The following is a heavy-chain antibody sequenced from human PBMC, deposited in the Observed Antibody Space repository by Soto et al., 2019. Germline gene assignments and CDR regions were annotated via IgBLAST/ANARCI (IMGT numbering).Heavy chain of an antibody. CDR3: ARHGRGNDVIKYYYYGFDL. V-gene: IGHV4-39*01. J-gene: IGHJ6*02. CDR1: GGSISVGGYY. D-gene: IGHD1-1*01. Sequence: QLQLQESGPGLVQPWETLSLTCTVSGGSISVGGYYWGWIRQPPGKGLEWIGSVYYGGNSYYNPSLTIRLRLSVATAAPHLAQKMTSVTAANAAVYYCARHGRGNDVIKYYYYGFDLWGQGTTVTVSS. CDR2: VYYGGNS.